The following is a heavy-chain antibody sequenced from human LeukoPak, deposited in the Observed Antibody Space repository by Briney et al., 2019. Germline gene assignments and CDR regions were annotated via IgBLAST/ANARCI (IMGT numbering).Heavy chain of an antibody. CDR3: ATLTVASSFDY. CDR1: GFAFSVYE. CDR2: ISSSGGTR. Sequence: GGSLRLSCAASGFAFSVYEMYWVRQAPGKGLEWVSYISSSGGTRYYADSVKGRFTISRDNAENSLYLQMNSLRAEDTAVYYCATLTVASSFDYWGQGTLVTVSS. V-gene: IGHV3-48*03. J-gene: IGHJ4*02. D-gene: IGHD6-19*01.